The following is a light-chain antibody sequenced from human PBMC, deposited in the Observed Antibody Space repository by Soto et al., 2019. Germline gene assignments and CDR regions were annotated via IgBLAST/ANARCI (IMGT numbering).Light chain of an antibody. V-gene: IGLV2-11*01. Sequence: QSALTQPRSVSGSPGQSVTISCTGTSSDVGGYNYVSWYQQNPGKAPKLMIFDVSKRPSGVPDRFSGSKSGNSASLTISGLQAEDEADYYCCSYAGNLDVVFGGGTQLTVL. CDR1: SSDVGGYNY. J-gene: IGLJ2*01. CDR3: CSYAGNLDVV. CDR2: DVS.